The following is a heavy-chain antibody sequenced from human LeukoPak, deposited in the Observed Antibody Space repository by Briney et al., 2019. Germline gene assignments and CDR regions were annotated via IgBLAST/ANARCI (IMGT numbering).Heavy chain of an antibody. CDR2: IIPIFGTA. V-gene: IGHV1-69*13. D-gene: IGHD7-27*01. CDR3: ARLETGDRYWSY. CDR1: GGTFSSYA. J-gene: IGHJ4*02. Sequence: GASVKVSCKASGGTFSSYAISWVRQAPGQGLEWMGGIIPIFGTANYAQKFQGRVTITADESTSTAYMELSSLRSEDTAVYYCARLETGDRYWSYWGQGTLVTVSS.